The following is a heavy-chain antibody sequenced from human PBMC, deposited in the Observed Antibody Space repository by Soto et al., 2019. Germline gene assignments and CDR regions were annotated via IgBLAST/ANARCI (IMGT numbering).Heavy chain of an antibody. J-gene: IGHJ4*02. D-gene: IGHD1-26*01. CDR3: AKHVVIVSGGSSYDF. Sequence: SSETLSLTCSVSGGSISGYYWSWIRQPPGKGLEFVGYVYYTGYTNYNPSLKSRLTISLDMSKNQISLKLTSVTAADTAVYYCAKHVVIVSGGSSYDFWGQGILVTVSS. V-gene: IGHV4-59*08. CDR1: GGSISGYY. CDR2: VYYTGYT.